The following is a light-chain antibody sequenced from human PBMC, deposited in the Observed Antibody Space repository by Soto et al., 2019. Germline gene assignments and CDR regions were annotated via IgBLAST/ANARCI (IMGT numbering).Light chain of an antibody. J-gene: IGKJ1*01. Sequence: DIQMTQSPSTLSASVGDRVTITCRASQSISSWLVWYQQKPGKAPKLLIYKASSLESGVPSRFSGGGSGTEFTLTISSLQPDDFATYYCQQYNIYWTFGQGTKVEIK. CDR3: QQYNIYWT. CDR2: KAS. CDR1: QSISSW. V-gene: IGKV1-5*03.